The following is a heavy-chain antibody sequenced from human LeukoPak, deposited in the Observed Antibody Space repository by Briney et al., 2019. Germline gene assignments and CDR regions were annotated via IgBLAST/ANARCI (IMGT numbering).Heavy chain of an antibody. CDR2: IKGDESEK. CDR3: ATSGYSYALNY. CDR1: GFSFSTDW. D-gene: IGHD2-2*03. J-gene: IGHJ1*01. V-gene: IGHV3-7*01. Sequence: QPGGSLRLSCAASGFSFSTDWMTRVRQAPGEGLEWVANIKGDESEKYYVGSVMGRFTISRDNAKNSLYLQMNSLRAEDTAVYYCATSGYSYALNYWGQGTLVTVSS.